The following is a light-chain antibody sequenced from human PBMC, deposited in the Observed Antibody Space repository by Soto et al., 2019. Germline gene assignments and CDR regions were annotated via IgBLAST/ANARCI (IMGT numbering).Light chain of an antibody. V-gene: IGKV1-39*01. J-gene: IGKJ5*01. CDR3: QQNYSIPIT. CDR1: QSISTS. CDR2: GAS. Sequence: DIQMTQSPSSLSASVGDRVTITCRASQSISTSLNWYHQKPGKAPDLLIYGASSLQSGVTSRFTGSGSGTDFTLTITDLQPEDFATYYCQQNYSIPITFSQGTRLEIK.